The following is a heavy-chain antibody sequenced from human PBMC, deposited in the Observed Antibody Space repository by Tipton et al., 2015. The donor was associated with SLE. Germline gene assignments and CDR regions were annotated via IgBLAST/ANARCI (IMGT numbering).Heavy chain of an antibody. J-gene: IGHJ4*02. CDR2: IYSGGST. D-gene: IGHD6-19*01. CDR3: SRWGSWAVAWYYFDY. CDR1: GFTVSSNY. Sequence: GSLRLSCAASGFTVSSNYMSWVRQAPGKGLEWVSVIYSGGSTYYADSVKGRFTISRPNSKNTQYLQMNSLRAEDTAVYYCSRWGSWAVAWYYFDYWGQGTLVTVSS. V-gene: IGHV3-53*04.